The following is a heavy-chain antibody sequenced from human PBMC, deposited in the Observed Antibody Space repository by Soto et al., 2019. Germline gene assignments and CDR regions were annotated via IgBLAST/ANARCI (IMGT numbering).Heavy chain of an antibody. D-gene: IGHD5-18*01. CDR1: GFTFSSYA. V-gene: IGHV3-30-3*01. CDR2: ISYDGGNK. J-gene: IGHJ4*02. CDR3: ARDPERYSYGYYFDY. Sequence: QVQLVESGGGVVQPGRSLRLSCAASGFTFSSYAMHWVRQAPGKGLEWVAVISYDGGNKYYADSVKGRCTISRDNSKNTLYLQMNSLRAEDTAVYYCARDPERYSYGYYFDYWGQGTLVTVSS.